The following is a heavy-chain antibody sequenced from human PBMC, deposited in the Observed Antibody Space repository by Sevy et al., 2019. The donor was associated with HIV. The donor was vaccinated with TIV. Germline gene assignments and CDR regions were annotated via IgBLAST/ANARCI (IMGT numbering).Heavy chain of an antibody. CDR1: GFTFRSYE. V-gene: IGHV3-48*03. D-gene: IGHD3-3*01. CDR3: AREPRVPEVSSNWFDP. CDR2: ISSSGSTI. J-gene: IGHJ5*02. Sequence: GGSLRLSCAASGFTFRSYEMNWVRQAPGKGLEWVSYISSSGSTIYYADSVKGRFTISRDNAKNSLYLQMNSLRAEDTAVYYCAREPRVPEVSSNWFDPWGQGTLVTVSS.